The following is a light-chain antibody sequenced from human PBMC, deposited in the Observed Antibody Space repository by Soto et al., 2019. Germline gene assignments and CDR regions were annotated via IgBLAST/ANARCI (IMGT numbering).Light chain of an antibody. CDR2: DVS. Sequence: QSALTQPASVSGSRGQSITISCTETSSDIGSYNLVSWYQQHPGKAPILMIYDVSKRPSGVSNRFSGSKSGNTASLTISGLQAEDEADYYCSSYTGSDVVFGGGTKLTVL. CDR3: SSYTGSDVV. V-gene: IGLV2-23*02. J-gene: IGLJ2*01. CDR1: SSDIGSYNL.